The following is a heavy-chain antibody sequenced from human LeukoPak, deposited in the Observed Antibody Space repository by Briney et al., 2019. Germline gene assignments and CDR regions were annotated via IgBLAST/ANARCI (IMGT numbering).Heavy chain of an antibody. CDR1: GYTFTDYY. CDR2: VDPEDCET. CDR3: ATGAGLYGALEA. V-gene: IGHV1-69-2*01. Sequence: ASVKVSCKVSGYTFTDYYMHWVQQAPGKGLEWMGLVDPEDCETIYAEKFQGRVTITADTSTDTAYMELSSLRSGATAVSYSATGAGLYGALEAWGQGPLVTVSS. J-gene: IGHJ5*02. D-gene: IGHD3-3*01.